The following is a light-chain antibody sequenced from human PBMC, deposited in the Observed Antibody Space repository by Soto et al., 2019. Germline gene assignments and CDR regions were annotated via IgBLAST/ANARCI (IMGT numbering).Light chain of an antibody. CDR2: DVS. CDR1: SSDVGGYNY. CDR3: SSYTSSSPNVV. V-gene: IGLV2-14*01. J-gene: IGLJ2*01. Sequence: QSALTQPASVSGSPGQSITISCTGTSSDVGGYNYVSWYQQHPGKAPKPMIYDVSNRPSGVSNRFSGSKSGNTASLTISGLQAEDEADYCCSSYTSSSPNVVFGGGTKLTVL.